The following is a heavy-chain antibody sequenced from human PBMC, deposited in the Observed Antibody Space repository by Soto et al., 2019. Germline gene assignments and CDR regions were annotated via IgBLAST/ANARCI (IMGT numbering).Heavy chain of an antibody. D-gene: IGHD2-2*01. CDR3: ARDLRQLLSHNYYYYYLDV. J-gene: IGHJ6*03. Sequence: QVHLVESGGGLVKPGGSLRLSCAASGFTFSDYQMSWIRQAPGKGLEWVSYIGSSGLSVYYEDSVKGRFTISRDNANNSLYLEMNSLRAEDSAVYYCARDLRQLLSHNYYYYYLDVWRKGTTVSVSS. CDR2: IGSSGLSV. V-gene: IGHV3-11*01. CDR1: GFTFSDYQ.